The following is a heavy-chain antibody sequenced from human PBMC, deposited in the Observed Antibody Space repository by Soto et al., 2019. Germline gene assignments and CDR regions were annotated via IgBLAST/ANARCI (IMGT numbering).Heavy chain of an antibody. Sequence: VSVKVSCKASGYTFTSYDINWVRQATGQGLEWMGWMNPNSGNTGYAQKFQGRVTMTRNTSISTAYMELSSLRSEDTAVYYCARGAVFNYDFWSGYYTGYYYYGMDVWGQGTTVTVSS. CDR3: ARGAVFNYDFWSGYYTGYYYYGMDV. V-gene: IGHV1-8*01. CDR1: GYTFTSYD. J-gene: IGHJ6*02. CDR2: MNPNSGNT. D-gene: IGHD3-3*01.